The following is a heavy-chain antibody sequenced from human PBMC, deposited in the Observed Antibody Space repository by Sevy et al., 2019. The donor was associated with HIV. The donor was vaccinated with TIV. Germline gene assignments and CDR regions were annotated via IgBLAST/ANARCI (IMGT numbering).Heavy chain of an antibody. CDR2: IIPIFGTT. J-gene: IGHJ6*02. CDR1: GGTFSSFA. Sequence: ASVKVSCKASGGTFSSFALSWVRQAPGQGLEWMGGIIPIFGTTKYAQKFQGRVTIIADESTSTAYMERSSLGSEDTAAYYCARPSYGSGRGYQNYFYYYGMDDWGPGTTVTVSS. CDR3: ARPSYGSGRGYQNYFYYYGMDD. D-gene: IGHD3-10*01. V-gene: IGHV1-69*13.